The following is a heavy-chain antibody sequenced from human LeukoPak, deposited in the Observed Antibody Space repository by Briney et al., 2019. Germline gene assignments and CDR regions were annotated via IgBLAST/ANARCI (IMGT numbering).Heavy chain of an antibody. CDR3: VGYDFWSGYYMGVY. J-gene: IGHJ4*02. CDR2: INPNSGGT. V-gene: IGHV1-2*02. Sequence: ASVKVSCKASGYTFTSYGISWVRQAPGQGLEWMGWINPNSGGTNYAQKFQGRVTMTRDTSISTAYMELSRLRSDDTAVYYCVGYDFWSGYYMGVYWGQGTLVTVSS. CDR1: GYTFTSYG. D-gene: IGHD3-3*01.